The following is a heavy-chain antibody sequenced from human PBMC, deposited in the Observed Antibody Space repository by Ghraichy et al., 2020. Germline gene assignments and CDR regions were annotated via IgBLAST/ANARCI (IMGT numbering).Heavy chain of an antibody. Sequence: ASVKVSCKAFGYTFTNYGISWVRQAPGQGLEWMGWISPKNGDTLYAQSMQGRLIMTTDTSTTTAYMELRSLRSDDTALYYWARDTVLGSGFRGWFGPWGRGTLVTVSS. J-gene: IGHJ5*02. CDR3: ARDTVLGSGFRGWFGP. CDR1: GYTFTNYG. D-gene: IGHD6-19*01. V-gene: IGHV1-18*04. CDR2: ISPKNGDT.